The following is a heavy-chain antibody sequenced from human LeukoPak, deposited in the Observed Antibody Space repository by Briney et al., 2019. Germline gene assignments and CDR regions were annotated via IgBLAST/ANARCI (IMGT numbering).Heavy chain of an antibody. CDR1: GFTLSGHA. V-gene: IGHV3-30*02. J-gene: IGHJ5*02. D-gene: IGHD1-26*01. Sequence: GGSLRPSCAASGFTLSGHAMHWVRQAPGKGLEWVALIRPDGTRQNYADSVKGRFTISRDTSKNTLYLQMNSLRAEDTAVYYCATGYSGSDYNWFDAWGQGTLVTVSS. CDR3: ATGYSGSDYNWFDA. CDR2: IRPDGTRQ.